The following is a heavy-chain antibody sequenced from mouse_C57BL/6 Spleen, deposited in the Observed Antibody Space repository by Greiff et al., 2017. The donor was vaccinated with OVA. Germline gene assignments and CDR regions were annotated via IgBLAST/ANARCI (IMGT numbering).Heavy chain of an antibody. CDR2: ISSGGSYT. V-gene: IGHV5-6*01. CDR3: ARQGYYGSSYLDY. Sequence: EVMLVESGGDLVKPGGSLKLSCAASGFTFSSYGMSWVRQTPDKRLEWVATISSGGSYTYYPDSVKGRFTISRDNAKNTLYLQMSSLKSEDTAMYYCARQGYYGSSYLDYWGQGTTLTVSS. J-gene: IGHJ2*01. D-gene: IGHD1-1*01. CDR1: GFTFSSYG.